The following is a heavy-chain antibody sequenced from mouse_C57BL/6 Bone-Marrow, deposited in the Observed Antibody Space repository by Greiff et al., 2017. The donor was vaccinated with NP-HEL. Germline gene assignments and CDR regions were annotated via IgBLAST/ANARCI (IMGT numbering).Heavy chain of an antibody. CDR3: ARSPGLRIPCFAY. J-gene: IGHJ3*01. Sequence: VKLQESGPELVKPGASVKLSCKASGYTFTSYDINWVKQRPGQGLEWIGWIYPRDGSTKYNEKFKGKATLTVDTSSSTAYMELHSLTSEDSAVYFCARSPGLRIPCFAYWGQGTLVTVSA. D-gene: IGHD2-4*01. CDR2: IYPRDGST. V-gene: IGHV1-85*01. CDR1: GYTFTSYD.